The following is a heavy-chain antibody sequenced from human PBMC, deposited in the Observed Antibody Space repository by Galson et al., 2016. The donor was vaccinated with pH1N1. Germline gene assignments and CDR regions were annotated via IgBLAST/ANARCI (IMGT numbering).Heavy chain of an antibody. Sequence: SVKVSCKASGGTFSSYAISWVRQAPGQGLEWMGGIIPIFGTANYAQKFQGRVTITADESTSTAYMELSSLKSEDTAVYYCIRDLGRLRDFWGQGTLVTVSS. CDR3: IRDLGRLRDF. CDR2: IIPIFGTA. J-gene: IGHJ4*02. V-gene: IGHV1-69*13. CDR1: GGTFSSYA. D-gene: IGHD7-27*01.